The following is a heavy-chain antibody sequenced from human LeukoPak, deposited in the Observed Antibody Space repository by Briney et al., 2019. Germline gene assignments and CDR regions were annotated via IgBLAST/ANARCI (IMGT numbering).Heavy chain of an antibody. CDR1: GFTFSSYE. Sequence: PGGSLRLSCAASGFTFSSYEMNWVRQAPGKGLEWVSYISSSGSTIYYADSVKGRFTIPRDNAKNSLYLQMNSLRAEDTAVYYCARDPGCSGGSCYSSFDYWGQGTLVTVSS. J-gene: IGHJ4*02. D-gene: IGHD2-15*01. CDR2: ISSSGSTI. CDR3: ARDPGCSGGSCYSSFDY. V-gene: IGHV3-48*03.